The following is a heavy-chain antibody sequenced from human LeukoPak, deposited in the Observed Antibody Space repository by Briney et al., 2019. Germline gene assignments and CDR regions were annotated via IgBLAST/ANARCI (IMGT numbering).Heavy chain of an antibody. J-gene: IGHJ3*02. Sequence: SETLSLTCTVSGGSISSYYWSWIRQPPGKGLEWIGYIYYSGSTNYNPSLKRRVTISVDTSKNQFSLKLSSVTAADTAVYYCASGEMSTYDYVWGSYRILSSLSFDIWGQGTMVTVSS. D-gene: IGHD3-16*02. CDR3: ASGEMSTYDYVWGSYRILSSLSFDI. V-gene: IGHV4-59*01. CDR2: IYYSGST. CDR1: GGSISSYY.